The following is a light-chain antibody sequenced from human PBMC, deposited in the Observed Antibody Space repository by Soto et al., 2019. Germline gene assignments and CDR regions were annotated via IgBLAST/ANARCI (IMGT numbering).Light chain of an antibody. J-gene: IGLJ1*01. Sequence: QSELTQPPSASGSPGQSVTISCTGTSSDVGGYNYVSWYQQHPGKAPKLMIYEVSKRPSGVPDRFSGSKSGNTASLTVSGLQAEDEADYYCSSYAGSNNYVFGTGTKVTLL. CDR2: EVS. CDR1: SSDVGGYNY. V-gene: IGLV2-8*01. CDR3: SSYAGSNNYV.